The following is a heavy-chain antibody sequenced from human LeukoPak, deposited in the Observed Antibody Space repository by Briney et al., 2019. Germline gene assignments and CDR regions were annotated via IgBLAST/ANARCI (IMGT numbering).Heavy chain of an antibody. CDR1: GFTFSDYY. V-gene: IGHV3-11*01. CDR3: ARDSIWNDYYAFDI. Sequence: GGSLRLSCAASGFTFSDYYMSGIRQAPGKGLEWVSYISSSGSTIYYADSVKGRFTISRDNAKNSLDLQMNSLRAEDTAVYYCARDSIWNDYYAFDIWGQGTMVTVSS. CDR2: ISSSGSTI. J-gene: IGHJ3*02. D-gene: IGHD1-1*01.